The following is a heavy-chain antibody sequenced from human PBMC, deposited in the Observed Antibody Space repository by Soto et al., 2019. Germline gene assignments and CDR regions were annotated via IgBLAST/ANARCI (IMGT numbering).Heavy chain of an antibody. CDR3: TRDGDGRMTTNPYYYYGMDV. Sequence: SETLSLTCTVSGGSISGYYWSWIRQPPGKGLEWIGNVYYSGGAKYNPSVKRRVSISVDTSKNQFSLNLSSVTAADTAVYYCTRDGDGRMTTNPYYYYGMDVWGPGIAVTVSS. CDR1: GGSISGYY. CDR2: VYYSGGA. V-gene: IGHV4-59*01. D-gene: IGHD2-21*02. J-gene: IGHJ6*02.